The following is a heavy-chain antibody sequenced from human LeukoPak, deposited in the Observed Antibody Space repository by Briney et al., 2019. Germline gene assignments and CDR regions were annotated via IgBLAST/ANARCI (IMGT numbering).Heavy chain of an antibody. Sequence: GGSLRLSCAASGFTFGDYVMHWVRQAPGMGLEWVAVVSYDGSNQYYADSVKGRFTISRDNSKNTFYLQMNSLRAEDTAVYYCARARGGTSLDYWGQGTLVTVSS. J-gene: IGHJ4*02. CDR3: ARARGGTSLDY. V-gene: IGHV3-30-3*01. CDR2: VSYDGSNQ. CDR1: GFTFGDYV. D-gene: IGHD3-10*01.